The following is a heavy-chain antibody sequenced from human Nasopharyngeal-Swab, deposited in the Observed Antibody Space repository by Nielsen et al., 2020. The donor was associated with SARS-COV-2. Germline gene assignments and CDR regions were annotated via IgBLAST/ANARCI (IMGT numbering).Heavy chain of an antibody. Sequence: GGSLRLSCAASGFTVSSNYMSWVRQAPGKGLEWVSVIYSGGSTYYADSVKGRFTISRDNSKNTLYLQMNSLRAEDTAVYYCARVLVPWLDLYFDYWGQGTLVTVSS. CDR1: GFTVSSNY. D-gene: IGHD6-19*01. CDR2: IYSGGST. V-gene: IGHV3-53*01. J-gene: IGHJ4*02. CDR3: ARVLVPWLDLYFDY.